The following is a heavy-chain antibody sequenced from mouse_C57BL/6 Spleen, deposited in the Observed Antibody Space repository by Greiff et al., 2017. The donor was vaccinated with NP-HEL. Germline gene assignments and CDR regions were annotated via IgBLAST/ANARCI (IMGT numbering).Heavy chain of an antibody. J-gene: IGHJ2*01. CDR3: ARGDYYGSSPFDY. CDR2: IRNKANGYTT. CDR1: GFTFTDYY. V-gene: IGHV7-3*01. Sequence: EVQRVESGGGLVQPGGSLSLSCAASGFTFTDYYMSWVRQPPGKALEWLGFIRNKANGYTTEYSASVKGRFTISRDNSQSILYLQMNALRAEDSATYYCARGDYYGSSPFDYWGQGTTLTVSS. D-gene: IGHD1-1*01.